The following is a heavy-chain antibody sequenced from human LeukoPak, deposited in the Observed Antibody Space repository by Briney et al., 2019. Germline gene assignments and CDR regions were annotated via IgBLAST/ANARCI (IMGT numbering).Heavy chain of an antibody. Sequence: QPGGSLRLSCAASGFTFDDYAMHWVRQAPGKGLEWVSGISRNSGSIGYADSVKGRFTISRDNAKNSLYLQMNSLRAEDTALYYCAKDIGRFPHALDIWGQGTMVTVSS. CDR3: AKDIGRFPHALDI. J-gene: IGHJ3*02. CDR1: GFTFDDYA. V-gene: IGHV3-9*01. D-gene: IGHD2-21*01. CDR2: ISRNSGSI.